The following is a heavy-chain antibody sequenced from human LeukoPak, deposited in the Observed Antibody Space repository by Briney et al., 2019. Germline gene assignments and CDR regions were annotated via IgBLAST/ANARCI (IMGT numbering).Heavy chain of an antibody. V-gene: IGHV3-21*01. D-gene: IGHD1-1*01. CDR3: ARGLQLVRGYFDY. CDR1: GFTFSSYS. CDR2: ISSSSSYI. J-gene: IGHJ4*02. Sequence: GGPLRLSCAASGFTFSSYSMNWVRQAPGKGLEWVSSISSSSSYIYYADSVKGRFTISRDNAKNSLYLQMNSLRAEDTAVYYCARGLQLVRGYFDYWGQGTLVTVSS.